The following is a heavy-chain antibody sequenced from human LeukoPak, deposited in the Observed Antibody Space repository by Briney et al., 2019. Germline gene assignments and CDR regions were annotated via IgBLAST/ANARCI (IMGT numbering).Heavy chain of an antibody. J-gene: IGHJ3*02. Sequence: SETLSLTCTVSGGSISSYYWSWIRQPAGKGLEWIGRIYTSGSTNYNPSLKSRVTMSVDTSKNQFSLKLSSVTAADTAVYYCASSTYYYDSSGYIQIWGQGTMVTVSS. CDR1: GGSISSYY. CDR3: ASSTYYYDSSGYIQI. D-gene: IGHD3-22*01. CDR2: IYTSGST. V-gene: IGHV4-4*07.